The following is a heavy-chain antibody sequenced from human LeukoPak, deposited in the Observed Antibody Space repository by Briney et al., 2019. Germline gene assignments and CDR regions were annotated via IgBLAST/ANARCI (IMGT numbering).Heavy chain of an antibody. CDR2: MYLNSGNT. V-gene: IGHV1-8*01. D-gene: IGHD3-22*01. J-gene: IGHJ4*02. CDR1: GYTFTSYD. Sequence: GASVKVSCKASGYTFTSYDINWVRQATGQGLEWMGWMYLNSGNTGYAQKFQGRVTMTRNTSISTAYMELSSLRSDDTAVYYCARWYYFDSSRRFDYGGQGTLVTVSS. CDR3: ARWYYFDSSRRFDY.